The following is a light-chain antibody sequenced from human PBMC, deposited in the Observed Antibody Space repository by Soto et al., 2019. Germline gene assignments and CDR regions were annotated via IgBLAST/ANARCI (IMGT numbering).Light chain of an antibody. CDR2: NDD. CDR1: ISNIGKDT. J-gene: IGLJ3*02. CDR3: STWDDSLNGWV. V-gene: IGLV1-44*01. Sequence: QSVLTQPPSVSGTPGLRVNISCSGGISNIGKDTVNWYQLPGTAPKLLMFNDDKRPSGVPDRFSGSRSGTSASLAISGLQSDDEAVYFCSTWDDSLNGWVFGGGTKLTVL.